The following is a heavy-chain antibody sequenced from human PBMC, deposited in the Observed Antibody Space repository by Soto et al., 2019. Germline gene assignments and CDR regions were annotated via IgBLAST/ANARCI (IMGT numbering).Heavy chain of an antibody. Sequence: VASVKVSCKASGGTFSSYTISWVRQAPGQGLEWMGRIIPILGIANYAQKFQGRVTITADKSTSTAYMELSSLRSEDTAVYYCARGGAAGDYYYYGMDVWGQGTTVTVSS. CDR3: ARGGAAGDYYYYGMDV. CDR2: IIPILGIA. D-gene: IGHD6-13*01. V-gene: IGHV1-69*02. J-gene: IGHJ6*02. CDR1: GGTFSSYT.